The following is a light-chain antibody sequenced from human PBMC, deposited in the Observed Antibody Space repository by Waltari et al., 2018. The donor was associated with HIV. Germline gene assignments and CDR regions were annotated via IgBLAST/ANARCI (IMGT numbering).Light chain of an antibody. Sequence: QSVLTQPPSVSAAPGQKVTISCSGSSSNIGNNYVSWYQQLPGTAPKLLIYDNNKRPSGIPDRFSGSKSVTSATLGITGLQTGDEADYYCGTWDSSLSAVVFGGGTKLTVL. CDR2: DNN. CDR1: SSNIGNNY. CDR3: GTWDSSLSAVV. V-gene: IGLV1-51*01. J-gene: IGLJ2*01.